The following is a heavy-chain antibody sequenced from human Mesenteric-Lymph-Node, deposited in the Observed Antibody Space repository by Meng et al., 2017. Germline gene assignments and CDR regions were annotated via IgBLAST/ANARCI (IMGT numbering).Heavy chain of an antibody. Sequence: QVQLQEFGAGRVRPSQTLASTCAVCGDSIIRGDYSWTWIRQPPGKGLEWIGYIYHGVNIYYTTSLRSRVTISVDKSRNQFSQKLTSVSAADTAVYYGVRDTRRGGGWFDPWGQGTLVTVSS. D-gene: IGHD3-10*01. J-gene: IGHJ5*02. CDR1: GDSIIRGDYS. CDR3: VRDTRRGGGWFDP. V-gene: IGHV4-30-2*01. CDR2: IYHGVNI.